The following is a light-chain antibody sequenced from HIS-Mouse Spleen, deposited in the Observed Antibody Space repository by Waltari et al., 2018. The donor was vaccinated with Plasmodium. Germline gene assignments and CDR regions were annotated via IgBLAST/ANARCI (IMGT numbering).Light chain of an antibody. CDR3: GTWDSSLSAGV. V-gene: IGLV1-51*01. CDR2: DNN. Sequence: QSVLTQPPSVSAAPGQKVTIPCPGRSPNLWTNYLSWYQQLPGTAPKLLIYDNNKRPSGIPDRFSGSKSGTSATLGITGLQTGDEADYYCGTWDSSLSAGVFGGGTKLTVL. CDR1: SPNLWTNY. J-gene: IGLJ2*01.